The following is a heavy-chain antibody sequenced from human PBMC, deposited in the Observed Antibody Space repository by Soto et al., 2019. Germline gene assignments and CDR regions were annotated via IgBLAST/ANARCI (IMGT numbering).Heavy chain of an antibody. V-gene: IGHV3-23*01. CDR1: GFTFNTFA. J-gene: IGHJ4*02. D-gene: IGHD2-15*01. CDR3: ARDRGGALDY. Sequence: EVLLLESGGGLVQPGWSLRLSCAASGFTFNTFAMTWVRQAPGKGLEWVSALSSSGSLSYYADPVKGRFTISRDNSKNTMYLQMNNLRVDETAVYFCARDRGGALDYWGQGTLVTVSS. CDR2: LSSSGSLS.